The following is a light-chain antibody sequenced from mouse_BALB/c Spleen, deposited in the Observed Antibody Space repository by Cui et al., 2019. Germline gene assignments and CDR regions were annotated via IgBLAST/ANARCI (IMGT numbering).Light chain of an antibody. CDR2: YTS. CDR1: QDINKY. J-gene: IGKJ1*01. CDR3: LQYDNLWT. V-gene: IGKV19-93*01. Sequence: DIQMTQSPSSLSASLGGKVTITCKASQDINKYKAWYQHKPGKGHRLLIRYTSPLQPGIPSRFSGSGSGRDYSSSISNLEPEDVATYYYLQYDNLWTFGGGTKLEIK.